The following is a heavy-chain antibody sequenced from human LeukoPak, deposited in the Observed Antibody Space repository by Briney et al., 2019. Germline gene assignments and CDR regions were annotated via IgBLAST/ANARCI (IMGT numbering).Heavy chain of an antibody. J-gene: IGHJ5*02. V-gene: IGHV4-59*12. CDR2: IYYSGST. CDR3: ARATSEYQLLYGWFDP. Sequence: SETLSLTCTVSGGSISSYYWSWIRQPPGKGLEWIGYIYYSGSTYYNPSLKSRVTISVDTSKNQFSLKLSSVTAADTAVYYCARATSEYQLLYGWFDPWGQGTLVTVSS. CDR1: GGSISSYY. D-gene: IGHD2-2*02.